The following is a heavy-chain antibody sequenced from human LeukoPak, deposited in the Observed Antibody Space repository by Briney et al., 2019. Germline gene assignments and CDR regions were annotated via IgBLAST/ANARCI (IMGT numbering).Heavy chain of an antibody. CDR1: GFTFSSYA. Sequence: GGSLRLSCAASGFTFSSYAMHWVRQAPGKGLEWVAVISYDGSNKYYADSVKGRFTISRDNSKNTLYLQMNSLRAEDTAVYYCASKSDIVATIDYWGQGTLVTVSS. CDR2: ISYDGSNK. D-gene: IGHD5-12*01. J-gene: IGHJ4*02. V-gene: IGHV3-30-3*01. CDR3: ASKSDIVATIDY.